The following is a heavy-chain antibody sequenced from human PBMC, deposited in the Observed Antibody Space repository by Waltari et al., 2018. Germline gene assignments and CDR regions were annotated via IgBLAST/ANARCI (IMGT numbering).Heavy chain of an antibody. CDR3: ARDRWGESHGYGY. J-gene: IGHJ4*02. V-gene: IGHV1-2*02. CDR1: GYTFTVYY. D-gene: IGHD7-27*01. CDR2: INPNNGAT. Sequence: QVQLVQSGVEVKKHGASVRVSCTASGYTFTVYYLHWIRQAPGQGPEWMGWINPNNGATHYAQKFQGRVTMTRDTSINTAYLEVTSDDTAVYFCARDRWGESHGYGYWGRGTLVTVSS.